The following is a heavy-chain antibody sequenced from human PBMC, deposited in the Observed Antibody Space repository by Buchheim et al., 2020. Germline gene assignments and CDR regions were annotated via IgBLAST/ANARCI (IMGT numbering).Heavy chain of an antibody. Sequence: EVQLLESGGGLVQPGGSLRLSCAASGFTFSSYAMSWVRQAPGKGLEWVSAISGSGGSTSYADSVKGRFTISRDNSKNTLYLQMNSLRAEDTAVYYCTTDLIVVITPATDWSDPWGQGTL. V-gene: IGHV3-23*01. J-gene: IGHJ5*02. CDR3: TTDLIVVITPATDWSDP. CDR2: ISGSGGST. CDR1: GFTFSSYA. D-gene: IGHD2-2*01.